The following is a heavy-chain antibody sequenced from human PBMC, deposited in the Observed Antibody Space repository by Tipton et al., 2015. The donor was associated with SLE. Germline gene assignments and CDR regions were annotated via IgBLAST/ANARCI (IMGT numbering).Heavy chain of an antibody. CDR2: ISSSSSYI. V-gene: IGHV3-21*01. D-gene: IGHD3-10*01. Sequence: SLRLSCAASGFTFSSYSMNWVRQAPGKGLEWVSSISSSSSYIYYADSVKGRFTISRDNAKNSLYLQMNSLRAEDTAVYYCAREGEGEGGIYYYYYGMDVWGQGTTVTVSS. CDR1: GFTFSSYS. J-gene: IGHJ6*02. CDR3: AREGEGEGGIYYYYYGMDV.